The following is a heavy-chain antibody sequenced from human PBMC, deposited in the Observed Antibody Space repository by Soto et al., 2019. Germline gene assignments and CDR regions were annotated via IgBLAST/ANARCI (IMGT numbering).Heavy chain of an antibody. CDR3: ARETPSFDS. Sequence: GGSLRLSCAASGFTFSDYPMNWVRQDPGKGLEWVSSIRTISSAIYFADSVRGRFTISRDNARNSLYLQMTSLRDEDTAVYYCARETPSFDSWGQGTLVTVSS. CDR1: GFTFSDYP. D-gene: IGHD2-15*01. CDR2: IRTISSAI. J-gene: IGHJ4*02. V-gene: IGHV3-48*02.